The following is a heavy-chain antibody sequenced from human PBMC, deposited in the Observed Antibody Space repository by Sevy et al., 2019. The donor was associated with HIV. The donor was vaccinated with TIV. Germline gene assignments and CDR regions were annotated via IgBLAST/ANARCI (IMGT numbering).Heavy chain of an antibody. Sequence: GGSLRLSCAASGFNLRSYGVNWVRQAPGKGLEWVSLISGFTASPNYADSVKGRFTISRDTSKNTVYLQMNSLRAEDTAVYYCAKRGAVAGYYFENWGQRTLVTVSS. CDR2: ISGFTASP. CDR1: GFNLRSYG. CDR3: AKRGAVAGYYFEN. D-gene: IGHD6-19*01. V-gene: IGHV3-23*01. J-gene: IGHJ4*02.